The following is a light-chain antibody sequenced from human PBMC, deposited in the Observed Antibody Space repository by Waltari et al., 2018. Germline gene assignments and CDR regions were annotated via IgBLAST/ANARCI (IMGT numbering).Light chain of an antibody. J-gene: IGKJ2*01. CDR1: QSISSY. CDR3: QQSYSTRYT. V-gene: IGKV1-39*01. Sequence: DIQMTQTPSSLSASVGDRVTITCRASQSISSYLNWYQQKPGKAPKLLIYAASSLQSGVPSRFSGSGSGTDFTLTISILQPEDFATYYCQQSYSTRYTVGQGTKLEIK. CDR2: AAS.